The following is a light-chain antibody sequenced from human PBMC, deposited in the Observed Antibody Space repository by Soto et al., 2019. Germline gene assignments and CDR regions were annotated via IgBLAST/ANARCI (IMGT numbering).Light chain of an antibody. V-gene: IGKV1-12*01. CDR2: AAS. CDR3: QQANSFPHT. Sequence: DIQMTQSPSSVSASVGDRVTITCRASQDIATWLAWHQQKPGKAPKLLIYAASSLQSGVPSRFSGSGSGTDFTLPISSLQPEDFATYYCQQANSFPHTFGQGTKLEIK. J-gene: IGKJ2*01. CDR1: QDIATW.